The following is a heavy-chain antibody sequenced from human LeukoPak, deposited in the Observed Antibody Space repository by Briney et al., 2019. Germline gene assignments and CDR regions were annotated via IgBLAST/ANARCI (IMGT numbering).Heavy chain of an antibody. Sequence: GGSLRLSGAASGFTFSSYSMNWVRQAPGKGLEWVPYISSSSSTIYYADSVKGRFTISRDNAKNSLYLQMNSLRAEDTAVYYCARGTYSSGWYGPYWFDYWGQGTLVTVSS. CDR2: ISSSSSTI. CDR1: GFTFSSYS. V-gene: IGHV3-48*04. CDR3: ARGTYSSGWYGPYWFDY. D-gene: IGHD6-19*01. J-gene: IGHJ4*02.